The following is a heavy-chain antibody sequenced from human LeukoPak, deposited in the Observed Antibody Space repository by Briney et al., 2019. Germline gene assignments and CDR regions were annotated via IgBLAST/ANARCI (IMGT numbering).Heavy chain of an antibody. V-gene: IGHV3-43D*03. CDR3: AKSSAGATADYFDY. CDR1: GFTFDDYA. J-gene: IGHJ4*02. CDR2: ISWDGGST. Sequence: GGSLRLSCAASGFTFDDYAMHWARQAPGKGLEWVSLISWDGGSTYYADSVKGRFTISGDNSKNSLYLQMNSLRAEDTALYYCAKSSAGATADYFDYWGQGTLVTVSS. D-gene: IGHD1-26*01.